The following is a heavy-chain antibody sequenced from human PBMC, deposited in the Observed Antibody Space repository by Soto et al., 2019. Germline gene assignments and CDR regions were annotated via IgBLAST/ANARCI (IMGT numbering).Heavy chain of an antibody. Sequence: GESLKISCKGSGYSFTSYWIGWVRQMPWKGLEWMGIIYPGDSDTRYSPSFQGQVTISADKSISTAYLQWSSLKASDTAMYYCARYPLVGATSAGSFDIWGQGTKVTVSS. D-gene: IGHD1-26*01. CDR3: ARYPLVGATSAGSFDI. V-gene: IGHV5-51*01. CDR1: GYSFTSYW. J-gene: IGHJ3*02. CDR2: IYPGDSDT.